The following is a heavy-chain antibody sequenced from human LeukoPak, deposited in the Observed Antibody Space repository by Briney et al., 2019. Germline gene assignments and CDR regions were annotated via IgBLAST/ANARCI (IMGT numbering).Heavy chain of an antibody. J-gene: IGHJ5*02. V-gene: IGHV4-34*01. CDR1: GWSFNDYY. CDR3: ARGQVPAARGYNWFDP. CDR2: INARGDT. Sequence: SETLSLTCAVYGWSFNDYYWNWIRQPPAEGLWWIWEINARGDTNYNPSLKSRVTISLDTSTKQFSLRLTSMIAADTPLCYCARGQVPAARGYNWFDPWGQGTLVTVSS. D-gene: IGHD2-2*01.